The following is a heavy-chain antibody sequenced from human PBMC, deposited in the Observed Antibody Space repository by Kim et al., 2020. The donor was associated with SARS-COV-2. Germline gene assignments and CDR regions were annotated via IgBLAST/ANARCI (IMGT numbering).Heavy chain of an antibody. CDR1: GFTFSDYY. CDR3: ARYHSSSWYLEY. J-gene: IGHJ4*02. D-gene: IGHD6-13*01. V-gene: IGHV3-11*06. CDR2: ISSSSSYT. Sequence: GGSLRLSCAASGFTFSDYYMSWIRQAPGKGLEWVSYISSSSSYTNYADSVKGRFTISRDNAKNSLYLQMNSLRAEDTAVYYCARYHSSSWYLEYWGQGTLVTVSS.